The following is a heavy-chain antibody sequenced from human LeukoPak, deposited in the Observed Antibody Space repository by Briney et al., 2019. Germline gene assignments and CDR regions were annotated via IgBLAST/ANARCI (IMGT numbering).Heavy chain of an antibody. J-gene: IGHJ4*02. V-gene: IGHV4-34*01. D-gene: IGHD6-13*01. CDR3: ARLMSYSSSWYYGLDY. CDR1: GGSFSGYY. CDR2: INHSGST. Sequence: SSETLSLTCAVYGGSFSGYYWSWIRQPPGKGLEWIGEINHSGSTNYSPSLKSRVTISVDTSKNQFSLKLSSVTAADTAVYYCARLMSYSSSWYYGLDYWGQGTLVTVSS.